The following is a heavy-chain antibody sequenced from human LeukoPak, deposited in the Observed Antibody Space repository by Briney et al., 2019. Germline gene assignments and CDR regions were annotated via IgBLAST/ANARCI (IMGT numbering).Heavy chain of an antibody. D-gene: IGHD3-9*01. CDR3: ATKSPLVLRYFDWLVGYYFDY. CDR1: GYTLTELS. J-gene: IGHJ4*02. V-gene: IGHV1-24*01. CDR2: FDPEDGET. Sequence: ASVTVSCKVSGYTLTELSMHWVRQAPGKGLERMGGFDPEDGETIYAQKFQGRVTMTEDTSTDTAYMELSSLRSEDTAVYYCATKSPLVLRYFDWLVGYYFDYWGQGTLVTVSS.